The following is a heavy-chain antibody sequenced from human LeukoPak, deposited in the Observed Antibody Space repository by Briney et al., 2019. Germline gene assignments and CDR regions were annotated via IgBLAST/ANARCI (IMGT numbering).Heavy chain of an antibody. V-gene: IGHV3-30*03. CDR3: AREGHTSGFCGSFDI. J-gene: IGHJ3*02. CDR1: GRPFSSSI. CDR2: MSFDGSQ. D-gene: IGHD5-12*01. Sequence: GGSLSLSCALSGRPFSSSIMHWVRRAPGKGLEWVAGMSFDGSQYYVESVKGRFTISRDNSGNTVYLHMTSLRPEDTAVYFCAREGHTSGFCGSFDIWGQGTTVTISS.